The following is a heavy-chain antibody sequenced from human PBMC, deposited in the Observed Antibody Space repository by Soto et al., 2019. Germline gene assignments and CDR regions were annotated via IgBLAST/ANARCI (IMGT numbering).Heavy chain of an antibody. CDR1: GYNFLTYG. Sequence: VKVSCKASGYNFLTYGISWLRQAPGRGLEWMGWISTDNTHRNYAQNFQERVTMTTDTSTNTAYMELRSLRSDYTAIYYCARDRPGISVIRAVKTYNYFDPWGQGTLVTVS. D-gene: IGHD3-10*01. J-gene: IGHJ5*02. CDR3: ARDRPGISVIRAVKTYNYFDP. CDR2: ISTDNTHR. V-gene: IGHV1-18*01.